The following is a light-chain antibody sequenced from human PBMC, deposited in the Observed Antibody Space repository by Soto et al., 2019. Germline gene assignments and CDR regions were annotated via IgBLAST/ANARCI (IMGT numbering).Light chain of an antibody. V-gene: IGKV1-39*01. CDR2: AAS. CDR3: KQSYSTPPIT. CDR1: QSISSY. J-gene: IGKJ5*01. Sequence: DIQMTQSPSSLSASVGDRVTITCRASQSISSYLNWYQQKPGKAPKLLIYAASSLQSGVPSRCSGSGSGTDFTLTISSLQAEDFATYYCKQSYSTPPITFGQGTRLEIK.